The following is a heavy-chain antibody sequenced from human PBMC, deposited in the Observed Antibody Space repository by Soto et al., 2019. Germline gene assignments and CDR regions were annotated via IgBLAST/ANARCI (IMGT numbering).Heavy chain of an antibody. CDR2: IYARGST. CDR3: ARGGMVIIPTATAFDY. V-gene: IGHV4-4*07. Sequence: SETLSLTCSVSGGSISPYYWGWIRQPAGKGLEWVGRIYARGSTNYNPSLKSRVTMSVATSKNQFSRKLTSVTAAYTATYHCARGGMVIIPTATAFDYWGQGTPVTVSS. D-gene: IGHD2-15*01. CDR1: GGSISPYY. J-gene: IGHJ4*02.